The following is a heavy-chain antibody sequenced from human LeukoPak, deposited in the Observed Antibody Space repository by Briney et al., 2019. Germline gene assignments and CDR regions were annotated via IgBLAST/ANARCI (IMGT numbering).Heavy chain of an antibody. Sequence: SETLSLTCTVSGGSISSTRYYWGWIRQPPGKGLEWIGSIYYSGSTYYNPSLKSRVTMSVDRSKNQFSLKLSFVTAADTAVYYCARHGIYYGLGSSYGLPNWFDPWGQGTLVTVSS. CDR2: IYYSGST. CDR1: GGSISSTRYY. CDR3: ARHGIYYGLGSSYGLPNWFDP. J-gene: IGHJ5*02. D-gene: IGHD3-10*01. V-gene: IGHV4-39*01.